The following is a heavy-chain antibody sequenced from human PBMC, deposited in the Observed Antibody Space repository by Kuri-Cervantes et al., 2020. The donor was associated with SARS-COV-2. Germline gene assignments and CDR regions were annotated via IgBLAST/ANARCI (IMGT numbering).Heavy chain of an antibody. V-gene: IGHV4-39*01. CDR1: GGSISSSSYY. J-gene: IGHJ6*04. CDR2: IYYSGST. Sequence: SETLSLTCTVSGGSISSSSYYWGWIRQPPGEGLEWIGSIYYSGSTYYNPSLKSRVTISVDTSKNQFSLKLSSVTAADTAVYYCARPGGFLDVWGKGTTVTGSS. CDR3: ARPGGFLDV. D-gene: IGHD4-23*01.